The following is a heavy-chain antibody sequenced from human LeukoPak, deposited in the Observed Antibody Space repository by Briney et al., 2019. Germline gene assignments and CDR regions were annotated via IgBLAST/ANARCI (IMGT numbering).Heavy chain of an antibody. D-gene: IGHD3-10*01. CDR3: ARSRGQGITMVRGVILSPFDY. J-gene: IGHJ4*02. CDR2: INHSGST. CDR1: GGSFSGDY. Sequence: SETLSLTCAVYGGSFSGDYWSWVRQPPGKGRWWSGEINHSGSTNYNPSLKSRVTISVDTSKNQCSLKLSSVTAAATAVYYCARSRGQGITMVRGVILSPFDYWGQGTLVTVSS. V-gene: IGHV4-34*01.